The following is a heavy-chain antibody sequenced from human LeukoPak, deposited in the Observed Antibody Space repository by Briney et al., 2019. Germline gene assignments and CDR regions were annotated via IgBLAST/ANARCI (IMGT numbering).Heavy chain of an antibody. J-gene: IGHJ6*02. CDR2: IYYSGST. CDR3: ARAYYDILTGTYGMDV. CDR1: GGSISSYY. D-gene: IGHD3-9*01. Sequence: SETLSLTCTVSGGSISSYYWSWIRQPPGKGLEWIGYIYYSGSTNYNPSLKSRVTISVDTSKNQFSLKLSSVTAADTAVYYCARAYYDILTGTYGMDVWGQGTTVTVSS. V-gene: IGHV4-59*01.